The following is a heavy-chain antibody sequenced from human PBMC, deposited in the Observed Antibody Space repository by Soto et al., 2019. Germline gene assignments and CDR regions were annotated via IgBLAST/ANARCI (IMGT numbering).Heavy chain of an antibody. CDR2: IYYSGST. Sequence: QLQLQESGPGLVKPSETLSLTCTVSGGSISSSSYYWGWIRQPPGKGLEWIGSIYYSGSTYYNPSLKSRVTLSVETSKNQCCLKLSSVTAADTAVYYCAILLRGWGAVAGTWVYWGQGTLVTVSS. CDR1: GGSISSSSYY. V-gene: IGHV4-39*01. CDR3: AILLRGWGAVAGTWVY. D-gene: IGHD6-19*01. J-gene: IGHJ4*02.